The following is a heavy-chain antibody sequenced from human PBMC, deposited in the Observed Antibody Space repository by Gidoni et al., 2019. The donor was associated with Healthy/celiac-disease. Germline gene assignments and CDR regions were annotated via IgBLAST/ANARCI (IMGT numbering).Heavy chain of an antibody. CDR2: ISYDGSNK. CDR3: ARDTARGVLWFGELLGYYYYGMDV. J-gene: IGHJ6*02. CDR1: GFTFSSYA. Sequence: QVQLVESGGGVVQPGRSLRLSCAASGFTFSSYAMHWVRQAPGKGLEWVAVISYDGSNKYYADSVKGRFTISRDNSKNPLYLQMNSLRAEDTAVYYCARDTARGVLWFGELLGYYYYGMDVWGQGTTVTVSS. D-gene: IGHD3-10*01. V-gene: IGHV3-30-3*01.